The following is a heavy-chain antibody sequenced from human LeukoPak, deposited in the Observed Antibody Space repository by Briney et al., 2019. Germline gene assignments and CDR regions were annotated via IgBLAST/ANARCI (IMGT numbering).Heavy chain of an antibody. CDR1: GGSISSSSYY. Sequence: PSETLSLTCTVSGGSISSSSYYWSWIRQPPGKGLEWIGEINHSGSTNYNPSLKSRVTISVDTSKNQFSLKLSSVTAADTAVYYCARGSSGYYYPPDYWGQGTLVTVSS. CDR3: ARGSSGYYYPPDY. CDR2: INHSGST. D-gene: IGHD3-22*01. V-gene: IGHV4-39*07. J-gene: IGHJ4*02.